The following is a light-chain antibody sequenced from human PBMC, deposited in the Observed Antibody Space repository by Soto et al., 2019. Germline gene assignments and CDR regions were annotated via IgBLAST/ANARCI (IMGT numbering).Light chain of an antibody. CDR1: QSVRSN. J-gene: IGKJ4*01. V-gene: IGKV3-15*01. CDR3: QQYGSSPLT. Sequence: EIVMTQSPATLSVSPGERATLSCRASQSVRSNLAWYQQKPGQTPSLLIYVASTRATGIPARFTGSGSGTEFTLTISSLQSEDFAVYYCQQYGSSPLTFGGGTKVEIK. CDR2: VAS.